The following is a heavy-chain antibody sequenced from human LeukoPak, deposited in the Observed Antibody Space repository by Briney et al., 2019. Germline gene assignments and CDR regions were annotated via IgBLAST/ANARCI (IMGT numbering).Heavy chain of an antibody. CDR3: ARGGGSYPIWFDP. CDR1: GGTFSSYA. D-gene: IGHD1-26*01. Sequence: SVKVSCKASGGTFSSYAISLVRQAPGQGLEWMGRIIPIFGTANYAQKFQGRVTITTDESTSTAYMELSSLRYDDTAVYYCARGGGSYPIWFDPWGQGTLVTVSS. V-gene: IGHV1-69*05. CDR2: IIPIFGTA. J-gene: IGHJ5*02.